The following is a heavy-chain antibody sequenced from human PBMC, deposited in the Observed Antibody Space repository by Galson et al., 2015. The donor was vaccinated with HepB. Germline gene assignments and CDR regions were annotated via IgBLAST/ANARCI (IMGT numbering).Heavy chain of an antibody. CDR3: ARDPQLLYLRYYYMDV. CDR1: GFTFSSYA. Sequence: SLRLSCAASGFTFSSYAMHWVRQAPGKGLEWVAVISYDGSNKYYADSVKGRFTISRDNSKNTLYLQMNSLRAEDTAVYYCARDPQLLYLRYYYMDVWGKGTTVTVSS. V-gene: IGHV3-30-3*01. J-gene: IGHJ6*03. D-gene: IGHD2-2*02. CDR2: ISYDGSNK.